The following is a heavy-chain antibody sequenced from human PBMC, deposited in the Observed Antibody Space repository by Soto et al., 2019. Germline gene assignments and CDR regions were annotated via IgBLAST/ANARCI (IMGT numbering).Heavy chain of an antibody. CDR2: ISSSSSTI. J-gene: IGHJ6*02. CDR1: GFTFSSYS. CDR3: ASDHTSSAYGMDV. V-gene: IGHV3-48*02. D-gene: IGHD3-16*01. Sequence: EVQLVESGGGLVQPGGSLRLSCAASGFTFSSYSMNWVRQAPGKGLEWVSYISSSSSTIYSADSVKGRFTIARDNDKNSLYLQMNSLRDEDTAVYYCASDHTSSAYGMDVWGQGTPVTVSS.